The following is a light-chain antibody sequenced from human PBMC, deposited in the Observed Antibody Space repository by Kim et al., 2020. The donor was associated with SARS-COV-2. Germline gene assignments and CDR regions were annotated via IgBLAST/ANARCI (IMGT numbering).Light chain of an antibody. CDR3: CSYTGSNWV. CDR2: AVN. V-gene: IGLV2-11*01. CDR1: GSDLHHSDY. J-gene: IGLJ3*02. Sequence: QSALAQPRSVSGSPGQSVTISCTGIGSDLHHSDYVSWYQQHPTKTPGFMIYAVNSRPSGVPDRFSGSTSGNTASLTITGLQAEDEAYYYCCSYTGSNWVFGGGTQLTVL.